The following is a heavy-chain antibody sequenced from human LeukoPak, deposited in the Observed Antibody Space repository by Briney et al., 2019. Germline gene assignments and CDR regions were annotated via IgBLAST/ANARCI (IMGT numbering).Heavy chain of an antibody. CDR3: VRDSYCGGDCYRLHDL. Sequence: GGSLRLSCAASGFTFSMFSMNWVREAPGKGLEWISYISSSSSTIHYADSVKGRFTISRDNAKKSLYLQMSSLRAEDTALYFCVRDSYCGGDCYRLHDLWGQGTLVAVSS. V-gene: IGHV3-48*01. D-gene: IGHD2-21*02. CDR1: GFTFSMFS. J-gene: IGHJ4*02. CDR2: ISSSSSTI.